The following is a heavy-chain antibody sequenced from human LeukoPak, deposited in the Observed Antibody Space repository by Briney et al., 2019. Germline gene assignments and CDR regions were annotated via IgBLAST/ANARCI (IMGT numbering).Heavy chain of an antibody. CDR2: ISFDGSNK. CDR1: GFTFSSYT. CDR3: AREELGSSLGFDP. Sequence: GGSLRLSCAASGFTFSSYTIHWVRQPPGKGLEWVAVISFDGSNKYYADSEKGRFTISRDNSKNTLYLQMNSLRAEDTAVYYCAREELGSSLGFDPRGQGTLVTVSS. D-gene: IGHD3-16*01. J-gene: IGHJ5*02. V-gene: IGHV3-30-3*01.